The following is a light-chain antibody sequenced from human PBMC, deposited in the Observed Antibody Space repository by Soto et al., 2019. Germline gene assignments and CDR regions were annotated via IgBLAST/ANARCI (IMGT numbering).Light chain of an antibody. J-gene: IGLJ2*01. Sequence: QSVLTQPPSASGSPGQSVTISCTGTSSDVGGYNYVSWYQQHPGKAPKLMIYEVSKRPSGVPDRFSGSKSGNPASLTVSGLEAEDEADYYCSSYAGSNKLLFGGGTKVTVL. V-gene: IGLV2-8*01. CDR3: SSYAGSNKLL. CDR2: EVS. CDR1: SSDVGGYNY.